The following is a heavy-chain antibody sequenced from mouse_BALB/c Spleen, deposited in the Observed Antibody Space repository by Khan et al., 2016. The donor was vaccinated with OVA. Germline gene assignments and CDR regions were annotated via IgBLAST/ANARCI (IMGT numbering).Heavy chain of an antibody. D-gene: IGHD1-1*01. CDR2: INPRSGYS. V-gene: IGHV1-4*01. CDR1: GYTFTSNT. Sequence: QVQLQQSGAELARPGASVKMSCRASGYTFTSNTMHWVKQRPGQGLEWIGYINPRSGYSNYNQNFKYKATLTADKSSSTAYMQLSSLTSEDSAVYYCARRTTVYAMDYWGQGTSATVSS. J-gene: IGHJ4*01. CDR3: ARRTTVYAMDY.